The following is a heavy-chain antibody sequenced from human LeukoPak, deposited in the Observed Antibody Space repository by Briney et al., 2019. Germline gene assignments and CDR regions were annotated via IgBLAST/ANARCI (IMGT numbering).Heavy chain of an antibody. Sequence: ASVKVSCKASGYTFTGYYMHWVRQAPGQGLEWMGWINPNSGGTNYAQKFQGRVTMTRDTSTSTVYMELSSLRSEDTAVYYCATLNQQLVQVFDYWGQGTLVTVSS. CDR1: GYTFTGYY. J-gene: IGHJ4*02. CDR3: ATLNQQLVQVFDY. D-gene: IGHD6-13*01. CDR2: INPNSGGT. V-gene: IGHV1-2*02.